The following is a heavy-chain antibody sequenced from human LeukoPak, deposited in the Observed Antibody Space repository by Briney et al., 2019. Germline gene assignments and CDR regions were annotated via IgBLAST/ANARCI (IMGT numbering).Heavy chain of an antibody. CDR2: VYYSGRT. J-gene: IGHJ6*02. CDR3: ARTFSESYYYYGMDV. D-gene: IGHD1-26*01. V-gene: IGHV4-59*01. CDR1: GGSISSYY. Sequence: SSETLSLTCTVSGGSISSYYWSWIRQPPGKGLEWIGYVYYSGRTNYNPSLKSRVTISVDTSKNQFSLKLSSVTAADTAVYYCARTFSESYYYYGMDVWGQGTTVTVSS.